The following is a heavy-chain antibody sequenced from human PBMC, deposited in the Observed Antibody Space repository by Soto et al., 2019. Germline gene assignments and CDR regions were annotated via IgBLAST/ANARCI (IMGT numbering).Heavy chain of an antibody. D-gene: IGHD3-9*01. CDR2: IYYSGST. V-gene: IGHV4-59*01. Sequence: PEKLSLTCTVSGGTISSYYWSWFRQPPGKGLEWIGYIYYSGSTNYNPSLKSRVTISVDTSKNQFSLKLSSVTAADTAVYYCASSILRYLDWLSLHAFDILCQCRMVT. CDR3: ASSILRYLDWLSLHAFDI. CDR1: GGTISSYY. J-gene: IGHJ3*02.